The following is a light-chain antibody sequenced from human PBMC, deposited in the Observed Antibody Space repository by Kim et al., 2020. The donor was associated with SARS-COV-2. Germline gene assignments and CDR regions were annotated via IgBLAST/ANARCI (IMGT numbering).Light chain of an antibody. CDR3: QQYASSPTT. J-gene: IGKJ4*01. CDR1: QTVRTSY. V-gene: IGKV3-20*01. Sequence: PGERATLSCRASQTVRTSYLAWYQQKPGQAPRLLINDASRRATGIPDRFSGSGSGTDFTLTISRLEPEDFAVYYCQQYASSPTTFGGGTKVDIK. CDR2: DAS.